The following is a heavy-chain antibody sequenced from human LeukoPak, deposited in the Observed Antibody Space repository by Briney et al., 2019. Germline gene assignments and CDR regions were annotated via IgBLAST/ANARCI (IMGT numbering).Heavy chain of an antibody. Sequence: VASVKASCKASGYTFTSYGISWVRQAPGQGLEWMGWISAYNGNTNYAQKLQGRVTMTTDTSTSTAYMELRSLRAEDTAVYYCAKDQVGVTYSGSYLVYNLPGYWGQGTLVTVSS. D-gene: IGHD1-26*01. V-gene: IGHV1-18*01. J-gene: IGHJ4*02. CDR3: AKDQVGVTYSGSYLVYNLPGY. CDR1: GYTFTSYG. CDR2: ISAYNGNT.